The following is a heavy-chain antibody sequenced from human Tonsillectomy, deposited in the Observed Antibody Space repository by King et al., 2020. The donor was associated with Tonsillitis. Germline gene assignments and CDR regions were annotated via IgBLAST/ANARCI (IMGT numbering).Heavy chain of an antibody. CDR1: GFTFSDYY. V-gene: IGHV3-11*01. J-gene: IGHJ6*02. CDR3: ARDPGNYDILTGPYGMDV. Sequence: HVQLVESGGGLVKPGGSLRLSCAASGFTFSDYYMSWIRQAPGKGLEWVSYITGSGSVIYYADFVKGRFTISRDNAKNSLHLQMNSLRAEDTAVYYCARDPGNYDILTGPYGMDVWGQGTTVTVSS. CDR2: ITGSGSVI. D-gene: IGHD3-9*01.